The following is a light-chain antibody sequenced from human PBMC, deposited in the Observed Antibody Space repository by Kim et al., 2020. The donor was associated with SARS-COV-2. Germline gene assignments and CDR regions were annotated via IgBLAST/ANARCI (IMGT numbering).Light chain of an antibody. CDR3: SSYTSSSTLGV. Sequence: SITISCTGTSSYVGGYNYVSWYQQHPGKAPKLMIYDVSNRPSGVSNRFSGSKSGNTASLTISGLQAEDEADYYCSSYTSSSTLGVFGGGTQLTVL. CDR1: SSYVGGYNY. J-gene: IGLJ3*02. V-gene: IGLV2-14*03. CDR2: DVS.